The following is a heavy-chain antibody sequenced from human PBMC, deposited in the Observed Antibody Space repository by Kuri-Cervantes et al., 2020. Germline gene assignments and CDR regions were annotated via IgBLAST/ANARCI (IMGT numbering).Heavy chain of an antibody. D-gene: IGHD6-13*01. V-gene: IGHV4-59*01. Sequence: SETLSLTCTVSGGSISSYYWSWIRQPPGKGLEWIGHIYYSGSTNYNPSLKSRVTIAVDTSETQFSLNLTSVTAADTAVYYCARGYSSSWYWGIPEINWFDPWGQGTLVTVSS. CDR2: IYYSGST. CDR3: ARGYSSSWYWGIPEINWFDP. J-gene: IGHJ5*02. CDR1: GGSISSYY.